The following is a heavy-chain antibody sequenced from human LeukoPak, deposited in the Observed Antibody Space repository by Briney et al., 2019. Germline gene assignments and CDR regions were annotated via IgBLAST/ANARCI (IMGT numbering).Heavy chain of an antibody. D-gene: IGHD2-2*01. V-gene: IGHV4-34*01. J-gene: IGHJ4*02. Sequence: PSETLSLTYAVYGGSFSGYYWSWIRQPPGKGLEWIGEINHSGSTNYNPSLKSRVTISVDTSKNQFSLKLSSVTAADTAVYYCARGGCSSTSCYSADFDYWGQGTLVTVSS. CDR3: ARGGCSSTSCYSADFDY. CDR1: GGSFSGYY. CDR2: INHSGST.